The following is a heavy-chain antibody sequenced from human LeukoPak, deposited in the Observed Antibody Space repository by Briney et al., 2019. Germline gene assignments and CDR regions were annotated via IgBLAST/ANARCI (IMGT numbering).Heavy chain of an antibody. CDR1: GGSFSGYY. D-gene: IGHD6-13*01. CDR3: ARGLGIAAAGYFDY. Sequence: PSETLSLTCAVYGGSFSGYYWIWSRQPPGKGLEWIGEINHSGSTNYSPSLKSRVTISVDTSKNQFSLKLSSVTAAEMAVYYCARGLGIAAAGYFDYWGPGTLVTVSS. CDR2: INHSGST. J-gene: IGHJ4*02. V-gene: IGHV4-34*01.